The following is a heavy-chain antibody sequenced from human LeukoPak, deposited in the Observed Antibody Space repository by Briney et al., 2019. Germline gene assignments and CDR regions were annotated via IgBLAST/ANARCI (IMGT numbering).Heavy chain of an antibody. J-gene: IGHJ6*02. CDR1: GFTFSSYS. CDR3: ARDRFALMDV. Sequence: GGSLRLSCAASGFTFSSYSMNWVRQAPGKGLEWVSSISSRSSYIYYADSVKGRFTISRDNAKNSLYLQMNSLRAEDTAVYYCARDRFALMDVWGQGTTVTVSS. CDR2: ISSRSSYI. V-gene: IGHV3-21*01. D-gene: IGHD3-3*01.